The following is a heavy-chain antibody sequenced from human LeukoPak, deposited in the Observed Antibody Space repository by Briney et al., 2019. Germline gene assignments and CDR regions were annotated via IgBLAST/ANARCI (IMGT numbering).Heavy chain of an antibody. J-gene: IGHJ3*02. CDR3: ARGRADI. CDR1: GFTFSNYA. CDR2: ISGSGGST. Sequence: PGGSLRLSCAASGFTFSNYAMTWVRQAPGKGLEWVSSISGSGGSTYYADSVRGRFTISRDNSKNTLYLQMNSLREEDTAVYYCARGRADIWGQGTMVTVSS. V-gene: IGHV3-23*01.